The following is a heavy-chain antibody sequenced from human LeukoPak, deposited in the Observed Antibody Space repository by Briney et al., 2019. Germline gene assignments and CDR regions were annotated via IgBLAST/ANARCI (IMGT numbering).Heavy chain of an antibody. Sequence: PGRSLRLSCAASGFTFSSYAMHWVHQAPGKGLEWVAVISYDGSNKYYADSVKGRFTISRDNSKNTLYLQMNSLRAEDTAVYYCATDVIAPGFDYWGQGTLVTVSS. J-gene: IGHJ4*02. CDR3: ATDVIAPGFDY. CDR2: ISYDGSNK. D-gene: IGHD1-14*01. V-gene: IGHV3-30-3*01. CDR1: GFTFSSYA.